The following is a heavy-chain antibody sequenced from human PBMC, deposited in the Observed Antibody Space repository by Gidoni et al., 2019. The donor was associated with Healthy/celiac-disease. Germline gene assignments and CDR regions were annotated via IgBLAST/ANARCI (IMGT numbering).Heavy chain of an antibody. D-gene: IGHD4-17*01. CDR1: GYTFTSYY. J-gene: IGHJ6*02. CDR2: INPSGGST. CDR3: ARGSYGDYEDYYYYGMDV. V-gene: IGHV1-46*01. Sequence: QVQLVQSGAEVKKPGASVKVSCKASGYTFTSYYMHWVRQAPGQGLEWMGIINPSGGSTSYAQKFQGRVTMTRDTSTSTVYMELSSLRSEDTAVYYCARGSYGDYEDYYYYGMDVWGQGTTVTVSS.